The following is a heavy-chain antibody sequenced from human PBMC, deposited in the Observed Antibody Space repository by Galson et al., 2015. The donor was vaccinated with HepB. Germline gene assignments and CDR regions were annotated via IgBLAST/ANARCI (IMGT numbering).Heavy chain of an antibody. Sequence: SLRLSCAASGFTFSSYSMNWVRQAPGKGLEWVSSISSSGSYIYYADSVEGRFTISRDNAKNSLYLQINSLRAEDTAVYYCARSAHYGDYDYWGQGTLVTVSS. CDR2: ISSSGSYI. V-gene: IGHV3-21*01. CDR1: GFTFSSYS. D-gene: IGHD4-17*01. J-gene: IGHJ4*02. CDR3: ARSAHYGDYDY.